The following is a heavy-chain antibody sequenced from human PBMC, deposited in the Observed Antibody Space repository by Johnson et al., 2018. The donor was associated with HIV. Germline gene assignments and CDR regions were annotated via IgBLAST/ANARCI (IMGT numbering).Heavy chain of an antibody. D-gene: IGHD6-13*01. CDR3: ASFAAAGDAFDI. V-gene: IGHV3-30*03. Sequence: QMLLVESGGGVVQPGKSLTLSCVGSGLSFSNFGIHWVRQAPGKGPEWVANIKQDGSEKYYADSVKGRFTISRDNSKNTLYLQMNSLRAEDTAVYYCASFAAAGDAFDIWGQGTMVTVSS. CDR2: IKQDGSEK. J-gene: IGHJ3*02. CDR1: GLSFSNFG.